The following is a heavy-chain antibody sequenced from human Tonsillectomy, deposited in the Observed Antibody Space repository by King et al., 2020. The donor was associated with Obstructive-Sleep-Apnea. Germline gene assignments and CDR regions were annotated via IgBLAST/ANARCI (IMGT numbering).Heavy chain of an antibody. D-gene: IGHD6-13*01. J-gene: IGHJ6*02. V-gene: IGHV2-5*02. CDR1: GFSLSSSGVG. CDR3: AHSRFSSSLWGMDV. Sequence: ITLKESGPTLVKPTQTLTLTCTFSGFSLSSSGVGVGWVLQPPGKALEWLALIYWDDDKRYSPSLKSRVTITKETSKNQVVLTMTNIDPVDTATYYCAHSRFSSSLWGMDVWGQGTTVTVSS. CDR2: IYWDDDK.